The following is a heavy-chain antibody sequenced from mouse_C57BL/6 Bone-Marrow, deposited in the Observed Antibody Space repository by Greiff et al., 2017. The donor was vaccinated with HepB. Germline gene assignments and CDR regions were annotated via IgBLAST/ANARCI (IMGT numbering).Heavy chain of an antibody. D-gene: IGHD1-1*01. CDR2: LDPATGDT. J-gene: IGHJ3*01. Sequence: VQLPQSGAELVLPGASVQLSCPASGFNIKDDYMPWVKQRPEPGLEWIGWLDPATGDTEYASKFQGKAPIPADTSSNTAYLQLSSLTSEDTDVYYRTAWYDGSSGFAYWGQGTLVTVSA. CDR3: TAWYDGSSGFAY. V-gene: IGHV14-4*01. CDR1: GFNIKDDY.